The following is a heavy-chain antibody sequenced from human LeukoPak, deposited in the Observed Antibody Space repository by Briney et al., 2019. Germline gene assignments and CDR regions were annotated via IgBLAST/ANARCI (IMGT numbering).Heavy chain of an antibody. CDR3: ARDLENPYYYDSSGYPMAY. J-gene: IGHJ4*02. CDR1: GFTFSSYS. D-gene: IGHD3-22*01. V-gene: IGHV3-21*01. Sequence: GGSLRLSCAASGFTFSSYSMNWVRQAPGKGLEGVSSISSSSSYIYYADSVKGRFTISRDNAKNSLYLQMNSLRAEDTAVYYCARDLENPYYYDSSGYPMAYWGQGTLVTVSS. CDR2: ISSSSSYI.